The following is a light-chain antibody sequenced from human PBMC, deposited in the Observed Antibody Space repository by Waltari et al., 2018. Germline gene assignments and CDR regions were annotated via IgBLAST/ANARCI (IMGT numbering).Light chain of an antibody. V-gene: IGLV1-40*01. CDR2: DND. CDR3: QSHDTTLRGSI. J-gene: IGLJ2*01. Sequence: QSVLTQPPSLSGAPGQRVTFSCTGSSSNIGAGYYVHWYQQLPGTAPKLLIYDNDNRPSGVPDRFSGSKSGTSASLAITGLQAEDEADYYCQSHDTTLRGSIFGGGTKLTVL. CDR1: SSNIGAGYY.